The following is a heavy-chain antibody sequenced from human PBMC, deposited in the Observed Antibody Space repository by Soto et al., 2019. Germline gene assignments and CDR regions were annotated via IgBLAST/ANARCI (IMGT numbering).Heavy chain of an antibody. CDR3: AALTHANLLGGLDP. D-gene: IGHD1-26*01. J-gene: IGHJ5*02. V-gene: IGHV3-33*01. CDR1: GFTFRKYG. Sequence: GGSLRLSCRASGFTFRKYGMHWVRQAPGKGLEWVAIIWLDGSNQYYADSVKGRFTISRDNSRNTVDLQMNSLRVEDTAVYYCAALTHANLLGGLDPWGQGTLAPVSS. CDR2: IWLDGSNQ.